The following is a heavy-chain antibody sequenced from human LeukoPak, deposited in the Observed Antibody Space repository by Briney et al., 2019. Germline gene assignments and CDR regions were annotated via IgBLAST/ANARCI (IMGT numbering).Heavy chain of an antibody. CDR1: PGSISRFY. CDR2: IFHIGNT. CDR3: AGTVTTHFAY. V-gene: IGHV4-59*08. Sequence: PSETLSLTCSVSPGSISRFYWSWIRQAPGKEPEWIGYIFHIGNTNYNPSLRGRVTISIDTSKNEFSLDLTSMTAADTAVYYCAGTVTTHFAYWGQGALVTVSS. D-gene: IGHD4-17*01. J-gene: IGHJ4*02.